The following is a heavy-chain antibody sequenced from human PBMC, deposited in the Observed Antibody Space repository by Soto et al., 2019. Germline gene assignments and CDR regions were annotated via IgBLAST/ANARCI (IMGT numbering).Heavy chain of an antibody. CDR3: AKGRYCTNGVCYSLNWFDP. V-gene: IGHV3-23*01. CDR2: ISGSGGST. D-gene: IGHD2-8*01. Sequence: GGSLRLSWAASGFTFSSYAMSWVRKAPGKGLEWVSAISGSGGSTYYADSVKGRFTISRDNSKNTLYLQMNSLRAEDTAVYYCAKGRYCTNGVCYSLNWFDPWGQGTLVTVSS. CDR1: GFTFSSYA. J-gene: IGHJ5*02.